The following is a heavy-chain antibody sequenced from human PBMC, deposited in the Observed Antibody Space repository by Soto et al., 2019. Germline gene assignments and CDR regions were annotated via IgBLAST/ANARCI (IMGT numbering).Heavy chain of an antibody. V-gene: IGHV4-30-4*01. J-gene: IGHJ4*02. CDR2: IDYSGST. CDR1: GGSISSSGSY. D-gene: IGHD5-18*01. CDR3: ARVTAMQEFDY. Sequence: SETLSLTCTVSGGSISSSGSYWNWIRQSPGKGLEWIASIDYSGSTYYNPSLKSRVTISVDRSKNQFSLKLSSVTAADTAVYYCARVTAMQEFDYWGQGTLVTVSS.